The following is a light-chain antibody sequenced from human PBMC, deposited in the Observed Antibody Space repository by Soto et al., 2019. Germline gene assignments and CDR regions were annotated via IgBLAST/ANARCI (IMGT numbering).Light chain of an antibody. CDR1: SSDVGGYKY. CDR2: EVS. V-gene: IGLV2-14*01. Sequence: QSALTQPASVSGSHGQSITISCTGTSSDVGGYKYVSWYQQHPGKVPKLMIYEVSNRPSGVPARFSGSKSGTSASLAIYGLQSEDEAEYFCAAWDDSLHGHVFGTGTKLTVL. CDR3: AAWDDSLHGHV. J-gene: IGLJ1*01.